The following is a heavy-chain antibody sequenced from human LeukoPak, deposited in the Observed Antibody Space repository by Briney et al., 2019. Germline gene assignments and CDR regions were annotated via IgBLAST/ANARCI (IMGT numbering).Heavy chain of an antibody. Sequence: SGPTLVKPTQTLTLTCTFSGFSLNTSGVGVGWIRQPPGKALEWLALIYWDDDKRYSPSLKSRLTITKDTSKNQVVLTMTNMDPVDTATYYCAHRTDSSSWTGDYFDYWGQGTLVTVSS. CDR2: IYWDDDK. D-gene: IGHD6-13*01. CDR1: GFSLNTSGVG. CDR3: AHRTDSSSWTGDYFDY. J-gene: IGHJ4*02. V-gene: IGHV2-5*02.